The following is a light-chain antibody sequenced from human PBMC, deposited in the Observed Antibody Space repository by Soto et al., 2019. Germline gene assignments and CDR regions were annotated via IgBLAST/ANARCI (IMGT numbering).Light chain of an antibody. Sequence: QSVLTQPASVSGSPGQSITISCTGTSSDVGSYNRVSWYQQPPGTAPKLIIYDVSNRPSGVSIRFSGSKSGNTASLTISGLQAEDEADYLCNSYTTSSTYVFGNGNKVTV. CDR2: DVS. J-gene: IGLJ1*01. CDR3: NSYTTSSTYV. V-gene: IGLV2-14*01. CDR1: SSDVGSYNR.